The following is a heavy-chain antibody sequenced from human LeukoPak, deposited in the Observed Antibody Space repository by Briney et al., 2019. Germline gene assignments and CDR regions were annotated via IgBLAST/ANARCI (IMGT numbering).Heavy chain of an antibody. CDR1: GDSINSGDYY. D-gene: IGHD6-6*01. CDR2: IRYSGST. CDR3: AKRRGGSSELDP. Sequence: SETLSLTCTVSGDSINSGDYYWGWIRQPPGKGLEWIGNIRYSGSTYYSPSLKSRVTISLGTSKNQFSLKLTSMTAADTAVYYCAKRRGGSSELDPWGQGTLVTVS. V-gene: IGHV4-39*01. J-gene: IGHJ5*02.